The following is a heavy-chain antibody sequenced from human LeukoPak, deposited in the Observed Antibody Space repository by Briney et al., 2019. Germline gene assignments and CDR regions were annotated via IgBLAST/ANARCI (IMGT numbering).Heavy chain of an antibody. D-gene: IGHD1-26*01. CDR2: INPSGSSA. CDR3: ARDNSVGETAWWFDP. J-gene: IGHJ5*02. Sequence: ASVKVSCKASGYTFTSYGISWVRQAPGQGLEWMGFINPSGSSAAYAQKFQGRLTMTRDMFTSTDYMELTSLTSDDTAVYYCARDNSVGETAWWFDPWGQGTLVTVSS. V-gene: IGHV1-46*01. CDR1: GYTFTSYG.